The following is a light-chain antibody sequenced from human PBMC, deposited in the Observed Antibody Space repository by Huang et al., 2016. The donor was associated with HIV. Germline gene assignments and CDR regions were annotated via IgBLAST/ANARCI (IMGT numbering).Light chain of an antibody. V-gene: IGKV3-20*01. CDR3: QQYVRSPWT. Sequence: IVLTQSPGTLSLSPGERAALSCRASRGLSPTYLAWYQQRPGQGPRLLIYGTSTRATGIPDRFSGSGSGTDFTLTISRLEPEDFAMYYCQQYVRSPWTFGQGTKVEIK. CDR2: GTS. CDR1: RGLSPTY. J-gene: IGKJ1*01.